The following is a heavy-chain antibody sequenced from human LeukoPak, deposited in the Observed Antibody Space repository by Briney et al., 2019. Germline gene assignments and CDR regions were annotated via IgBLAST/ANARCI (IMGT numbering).Heavy chain of an antibody. Sequence: ASVKVSCKASGYTFTHYAMNWVRQAPGQGLEWMGWIHPSTGNPTYAQGFTGQFVFSLDTSISTTYLQISSLKAEDTAVYYCARAYQRLGDLSLPDYWGQGTLVTVSS. CDR1: GYTFTHYA. J-gene: IGHJ4*02. CDR2: IHPSTGNP. V-gene: IGHV7-4-1*02. D-gene: IGHD3-16*02. CDR3: ARAYQRLGDLSLPDY.